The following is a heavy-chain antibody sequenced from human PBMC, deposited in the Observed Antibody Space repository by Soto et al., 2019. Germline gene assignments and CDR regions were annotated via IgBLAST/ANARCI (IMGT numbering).Heavy chain of an antibody. CDR1: GFTFGDYA. D-gene: IGHD3-10*01. J-gene: IGHJ6*02. CDR2: IRSKAYGGTT. Sequence: GGSLRLSCTASGFTFGDYAMSWFRQAPGKGLEWVGFIRSKAYGGTTEYAASVKGRFTISRDDSKSIAYLQMNSLKTEDTAVYYTEVRGVIINGTESPPTPHGMDVWGQGTTVTVSS. V-gene: IGHV3-49*03. CDR3: EVRGVIINGTESPPTPHGMDV.